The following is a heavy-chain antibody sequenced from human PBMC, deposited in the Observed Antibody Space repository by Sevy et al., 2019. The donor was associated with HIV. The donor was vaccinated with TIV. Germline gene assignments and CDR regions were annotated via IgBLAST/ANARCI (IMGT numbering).Heavy chain of an antibody. CDR2: VYYTGGT. J-gene: IGHJ3*02. CDR1: GGSMNSDH. Sequence: SETLSLTCTVSGGSMNSDHWNWIRQPPGKGLEWIGYVYYTGGTNYNPSLKNRVTISVDRTKNQFSLKLTSVTAADTAVYYCARRNDFDIWGQGTMVTVS. V-gene: IGHV4-59*08. CDR3: ARRNDFDI.